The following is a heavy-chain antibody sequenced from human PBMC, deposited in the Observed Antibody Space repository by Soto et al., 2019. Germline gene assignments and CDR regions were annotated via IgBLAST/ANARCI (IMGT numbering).Heavy chain of an antibody. J-gene: IGHJ4*02. Sequence: GGSLRLSCAASGFTFSSYAMHWVRQAPGKGLEWVAVISYDGSNKYYADSVKGRFTISRDNSKNTLYLKMNSLRAEDTAVYYWASIVLVPAAIQDYFDYGGQGTLVPVPS. CDR2: ISYDGSNK. D-gene: IGHD2-2*01. V-gene: IGHV3-30-3*01. CDR3: ASIVLVPAAIQDYFDY. CDR1: GFTFSSYA.